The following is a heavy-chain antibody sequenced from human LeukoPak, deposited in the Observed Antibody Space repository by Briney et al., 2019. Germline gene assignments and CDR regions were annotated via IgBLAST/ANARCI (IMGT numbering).Heavy chain of an antibody. CDR2: ISGSGGST. CDR3: AKGPWSIAAAGTVTN. Sequence: PGGSLRLSCAASGFTFSSYWMSWVRQAPGKGLEWVSAISGSGGSTYYADSVKGRFTISRDNSKNTLYLQMNSLRAEDTAVYYCAKGPWSIAAAGTVTNWGQGTLVTVSS. V-gene: IGHV3-23*01. D-gene: IGHD6-13*01. CDR1: GFTFSSYW. J-gene: IGHJ4*02.